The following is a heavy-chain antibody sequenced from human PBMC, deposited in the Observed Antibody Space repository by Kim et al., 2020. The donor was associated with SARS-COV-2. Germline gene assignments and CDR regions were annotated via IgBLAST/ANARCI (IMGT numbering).Heavy chain of an antibody. D-gene: IGHD6-13*01. CDR3: ARRRQQPDY. J-gene: IGHJ4*02. V-gene: IGHV4-34*01. CDR2: GST. Sequence: GSTNYNPSLKTRVTISVDTSKNQFSLKLSSETAADTAVYYCARRRQQPDYWGQGTLVTVSS.